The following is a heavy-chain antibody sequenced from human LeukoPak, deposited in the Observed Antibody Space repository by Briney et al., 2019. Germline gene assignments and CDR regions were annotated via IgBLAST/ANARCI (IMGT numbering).Heavy chain of an antibody. CDR3: AKDFHGARDY. D-gene: IGHD4-17*01. Sequence: PGGSLRLSCAASGFTFSTYGVYWVRQAPGKGLVWVARINPDGSTTNYADSVKGRITISRDNAKNTLYLQMHSLRVEDTAVYYCAKDFHGARDYWGQGTLVTVSS. J-gene: IGHJ4*02. CDR2: INPDGSTT. V-gene: IGHV3-74*01. CDR1: GFTFSTYG.